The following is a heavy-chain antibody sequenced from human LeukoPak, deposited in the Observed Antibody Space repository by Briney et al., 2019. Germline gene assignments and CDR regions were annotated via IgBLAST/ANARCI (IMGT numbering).Heavy chain of an antibody. Sequence: SETLSPTCAVSGGSISSSNWWSWVRQPPGKGLEWIGEIYHSGSTNYNPSLKSRVTISVDKSKNQFSLKLSSVTPEDTAVYYCVRLVGGDIDYWGQGTLVTVSS. CDR1: GGSISSSNW. D-gene: IGHD5-12*01. J-gene: IGHJ4*02. CDR2: IYHSGST. V-gene: IGHV4-4*02. CDR3: VRLVGGDIDY.